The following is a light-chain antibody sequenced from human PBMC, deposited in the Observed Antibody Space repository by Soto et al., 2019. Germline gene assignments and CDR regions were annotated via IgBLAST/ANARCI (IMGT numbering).Light chain of an antibody. CDR2: GAS. CDR3: QQYGSSQWT. V-gene: IGKV3-20*01. J-gene: IGKJ1*01. Sequence: EIVLTQSPGTLSLSPGERATLSCRASQSVSSSYLAWYQQKPGQAPRLLIYGASSRATGIPDRFSGSVSGTDFTLTISRLEPEDFAVYYCQQYGSSQWTFGQGTKVDIK. CDR1: QSVSSSY.